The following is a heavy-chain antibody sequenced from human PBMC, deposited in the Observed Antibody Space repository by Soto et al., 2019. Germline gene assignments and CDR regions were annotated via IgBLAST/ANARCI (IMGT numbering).Heavy chain of an antibody. CDR3: ARSSSHRKYYMWF. Sequence: SVKVSCKASGGTFSSYAISWVRQAPGQGLEWMGGIITIFGTANYAQKCQGRVTITADESTSTAYMELSSLRSEDTAVYYCARSSSHRKYYMWFWGQGTLVTVSS. J-gene: IGHJ4*02. CDR1: GGTFSSYA. D-gene: IGHD2-2*01. V-gene: IGHV1-69*13. CDR2: IITIFGTA.